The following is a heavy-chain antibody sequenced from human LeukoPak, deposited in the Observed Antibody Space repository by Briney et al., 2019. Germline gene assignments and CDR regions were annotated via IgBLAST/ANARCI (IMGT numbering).Heavy chain of an antibody. Sequence: ASVKVSCKASGYTFTSYDINWVRQATGQGLEWMGWMNPNSGNTGYAQKFQGRVTMTTDTSTSTAYMELRSLRSDDTAVYYCARTDSGYDFYFDYWGQGTLVTVSS. CDR2: MNPNSGNT. V-gene: IGHV1-8*01. D-gene: IGHD5-12*01. CDR3: ARTDSGYDFYFDY. CDR1: GYTFTSYD. J-gene: IGHJ4*02.